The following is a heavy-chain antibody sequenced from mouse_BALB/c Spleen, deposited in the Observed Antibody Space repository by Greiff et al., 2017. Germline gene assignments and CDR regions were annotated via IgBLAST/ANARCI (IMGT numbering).Heavy chain of an antibody. J-gene: IGHJ4*01. CDR1: GFNIKDYY. CDR2: IDPENGDT. V-gene: IGHV14-4*02. CDR3: NGGLLPYAMDY. Sequence: EVQLQQSGAELVRSGASVKLSCTASGFNIKDYYMHWVKQRPEQGLEWIGWIDPENGDTEYAPKFQGKATMTADTSSNTAYLQLSSLTSEDTAVYYCNGGLLPYAMDYWGQGTSVTVSS. D-gene: IGHD2-3*01.